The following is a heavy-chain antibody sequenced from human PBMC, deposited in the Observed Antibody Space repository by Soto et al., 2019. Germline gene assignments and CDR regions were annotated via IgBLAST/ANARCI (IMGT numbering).Heavy chain of an antibody. D-gene: IGHD3-3*01. Sequence: PSETLSLTCTVSGGSISSYYWSWIRQPAGKGLEWIGRIYTSGSTNYNPSLKSRVTMSVDTSKNQFSLKLSSVAAADTAVYYCARGEFGITIFGVVRDYYYYGMDVWGQGTTVTVSS. CDR2: IYTSGST. J-gene: IGHJ6*02. V-gene: IGHV4-4*07. CDR1: GGSISSYY. CDR3: ARGEFGITIFGVVRDYYYYGMDV.